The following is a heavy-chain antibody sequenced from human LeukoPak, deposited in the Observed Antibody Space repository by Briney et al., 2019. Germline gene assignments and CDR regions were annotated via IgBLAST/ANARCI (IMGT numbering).Heavy chain of an antibody. CDR1: GEYFSTYY. CDR2: INHSGST. Sequence: PSETLSLTCAVYGEYFSTYYYSWIRQPPGKGLEWIGEINHSGSTNYNPSLKSRLTISVDMSKEQFFLRLSSVTAADTAMYYCARPGLAYCGGDCHSSDGYYFDYWGQGTLVTVSS. J-gene: IGHJ4*02. V-gene: IGHV4-34*01. CDR3: ARPGLAYCGGDCHSSDGYYFDY. D-gene: IGHD2-21*01.